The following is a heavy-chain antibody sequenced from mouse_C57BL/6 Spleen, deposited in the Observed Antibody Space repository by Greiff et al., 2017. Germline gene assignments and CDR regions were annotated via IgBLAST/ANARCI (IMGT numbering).Heavy chain of an antibody. CDR2: IDPSDSYT. V-gene: IGHV1-50*01. CDR1: GYTFTSYW. J-gene: IGHJ3*01. Sequence: QVQLKQPGAELVKPGASVKLSCKASGYTFTSYWMQWVKQRPGQGLEWIGEIDPSDSYTNYNQKFKGKATLTVDTSSSTAYMQLSSLTSEDSAVYWCARRADWGQGTLVTVSA. CDR3: ARRAD.